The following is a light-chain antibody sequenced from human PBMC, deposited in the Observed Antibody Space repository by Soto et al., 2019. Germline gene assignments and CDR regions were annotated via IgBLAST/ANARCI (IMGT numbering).Light chain of an antibody. CDR3: LSFDSSLSVV. CDR2: GNT. CDR1: SSNIGAGYD. Sequence: QSVLTQPPSVSGAPGQRVTISCTGSSSNIGAGYDVHWYQQLPGSAPKLLIYGNTNRPSGVPDRFSGSKSGTSASLAITGLQAEDEADYYCLSFDSSLSVVFGGGTKPTVL. V-gene: IGLV1-40*01. J-gene: IGLJ2*01.